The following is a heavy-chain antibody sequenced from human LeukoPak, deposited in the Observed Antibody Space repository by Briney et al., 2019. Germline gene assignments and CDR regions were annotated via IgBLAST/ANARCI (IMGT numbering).Heavy chain of an antibody. Sequence: GGSLRLSCAASGFTFSSYGMNWVRQAPGKGLEWVSGISPSGGGTYYADSVKGRFTISRDNSKNTVYLQMNSLRAEDTAVYYCAKDGYDSGAYHTSHYWGQGSLVTVSS. J-gene: IGHJ4*02. CDR3: AKDGYDSGAYHTSHY. V-gene: IGHV3-23*01. CDR1: GFTFSSYG. CDR2: ISPSGGGT. D-gene: IGHD3-22*01.